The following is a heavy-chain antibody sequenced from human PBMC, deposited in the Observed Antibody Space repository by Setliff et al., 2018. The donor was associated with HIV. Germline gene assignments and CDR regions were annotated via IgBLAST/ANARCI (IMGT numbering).Heavy chain of an antibody. CDR1: GGSISSRNW. CDR3: AREYSSSSANWYFDL. V-gene: IGHV4-4*02. J-gene: IGHJ2*01. Sequence: PSETLSLTCAVSGGSISSRNWWSWVRQPPGKGLEWIGEINHSGSTNYNPSLKSRVTMSIDTSKNQFSLKLSSVTAADTAVYYCAREYSSSSANWYFDLWGRGTLVTVSS. CDR2: INHSGST. D-gene: IGHD6-6*01.